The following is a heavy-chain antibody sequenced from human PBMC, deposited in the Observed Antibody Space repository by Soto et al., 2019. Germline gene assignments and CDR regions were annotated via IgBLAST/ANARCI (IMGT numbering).Heavy chain of an antibody. CDR2: IYYSGST. CDR3: ARSGYSYGPNPLLY. Sequence: QVQLQESGPGLVKPSQTLSLTCTVSGGSISSGGYYWSWIRQHPGKGLEWIGYIYYSGSTYYNPSLKSRVTISLDTSKNQFSLKLSSVPAADTAVHYCARSGYSYGPNPLLYWGQGTLVTVSS. V-gene: IGHV4-31*03. J-gene: IGHJ4*02. CDR1: GGSISSGGYY. D-gene: IGHD5-18*01.